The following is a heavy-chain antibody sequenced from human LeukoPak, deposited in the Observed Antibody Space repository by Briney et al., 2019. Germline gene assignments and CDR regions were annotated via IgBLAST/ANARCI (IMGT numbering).Heavy chain of an antibody. CDR1: GYTFTYRY. Sequence: GASVRVSCKASGYTFTYRYVHWVRRAPGQAREWMGYITPFNGNTNYAQKYQDTVTITRDRSMSTAYMELSSLRSEDTAMYYCASTARGYSYGYSGYYYYGMDVWGQGPTVPVSS. V-gene: IGHV1-45*02. CDR2: ITPFNGNT. CDR3: ASTARGYSYGYSGYYYYGMDV. D-gene: IGHD5-18*01. J-gene: IGHJ6*02.